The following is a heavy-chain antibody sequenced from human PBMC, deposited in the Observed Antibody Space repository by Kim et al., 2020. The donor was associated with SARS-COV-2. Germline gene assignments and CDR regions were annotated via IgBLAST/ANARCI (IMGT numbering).Heavy chain of an antibody. D-gene: IGHD5-12*01. CDR2: ISKSGTGR. J-gene: IGHJ3*02. V-gene: IGHV3-48*03. CDR1: GFTFSSYE. Sequence: GGSLRLSCVVSGFTFSSYEMNWVRQAPGKGLEWVSYISKSGTGREYADSVKGRFTISRDNAKNSLYLQMNSLRAEDTAFYYCAREVATTPDAFDIWGQGTLVTVSS. CDR3: AREVATTPDAFDI.